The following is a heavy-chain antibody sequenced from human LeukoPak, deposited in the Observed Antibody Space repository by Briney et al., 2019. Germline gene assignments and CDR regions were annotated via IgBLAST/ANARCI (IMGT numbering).Heavy chain of an antibody. Sequence: GGSLRLSCAASGFTFSVYAMSWVRQAPGKGLEWVSAISGSGGNTYYADSVKGRFTISRDNSKNTLYLQMNSLRAEDTAVYYCASRVLAANRDYWGQGTLVTVSS. J-gene: IGHJ4*02. CDR1: GFTFSVYA. D-gene: IGHD1-14*01. V-gene: IGHV3-23*01. CDR2: ISGSGGNT. CDR3: ASRVLAANRDY.